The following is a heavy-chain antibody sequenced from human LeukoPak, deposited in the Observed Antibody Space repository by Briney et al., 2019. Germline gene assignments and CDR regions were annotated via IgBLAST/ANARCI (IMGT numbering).Heavy chain of an antibody. CDR3: ARGDGGTSQYYYYYYMDV. D-gene: IGHD2-2*01. CDR1: GGTFSSYA. J-gene: IGHJ6*03. CDR2: IIPIFGTA. V-gene: IGHV1-69*13. Sequence: GASVKVSCKASGGTFSSYAISWVRQAPGQGLEWMGGIIPIFGTANYAQKFQGRVTITADESTSTAYMELSSLRSEDTAVYYCARGDGGTSQYYYYYYMDVWGKGTTVTISS.